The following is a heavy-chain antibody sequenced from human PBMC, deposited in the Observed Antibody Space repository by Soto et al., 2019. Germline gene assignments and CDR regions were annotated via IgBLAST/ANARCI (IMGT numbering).Heavy chain of an antibody. CDR3: ARDGSRSGNLDY. J-gene: IGHJ4*02. D-gene: IGHD1-26*01. V-gene: IGHV3-48*02. CDR2: INTGSNLI. CDR1: GFNFGSYA. Sequence: PGGSLRLSCAASGFNFGSYAMKWVRQAPGKGLEWVSHINTGSNLIYYGNAVKGRFTISRDNAKNSVYLQMDSLKNEDTAIYYCARDGSRSGNLDYWGQGTLVTVSS.